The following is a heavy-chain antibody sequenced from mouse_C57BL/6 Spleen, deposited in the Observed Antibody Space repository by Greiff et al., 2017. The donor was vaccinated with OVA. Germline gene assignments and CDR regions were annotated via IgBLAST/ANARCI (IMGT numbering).Heavy chain of an antibody. D-gene: IGHD2-1*01. V-gene: IGHV1-82*01. CDR1: GYAFSSSW. CDR3: ARGGNYGMDY. CDR2: IYPGDGDT. J-gene: IGHJ4*01. Sequence: QVQLQQSGPELVKPGASVTISCKASGYAFSSSWMNWVKQRPGKGLAWIGRIYPGDGDTNYNGKLQGKATLTADKSSSTAYRQLSSLTSEDSAVYIWARGGNYGMDYWGQGTSVTVSA.